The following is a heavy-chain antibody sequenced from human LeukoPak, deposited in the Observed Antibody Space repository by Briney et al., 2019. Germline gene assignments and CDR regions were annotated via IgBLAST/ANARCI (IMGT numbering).Heavy chain of an antibody. Sequence: GASVKVSCKASGYTFTSYGISWVRQAPGQGLEWMGWISAYNGNTNYAQKLQGRVTMTTDTSTSTAYMELRRLRSDDTAVCYCARERYDKLTGYRYFGMDDWGQGTTVTVSS. D-gene: IGHD3-9*01. CDR2: ISAYNGNT. CDR3: ARERYDKLTGYRYFGMDD. J-gene: IGHJ6*02. V-gene: IGHV1-18*01. CDR1: GYTFTSYG.